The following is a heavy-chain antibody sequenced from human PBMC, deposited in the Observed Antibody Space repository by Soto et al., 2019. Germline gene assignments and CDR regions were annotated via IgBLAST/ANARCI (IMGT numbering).Heavy chain of an antibody. Sequence: SETLSLTCTVSGGSISSGDYYWSWIRQPPGKGLEWIGYIYYSGSTYYNQSLKSRVTISVDTYKNQFSLKLSSVTAADTAVYYCAREEGADGAFDIWGQGTMVTVSS. CDR3: AREEGADGAFDI. CDR2: IYYSGST. V-gene: IGHV4-30-4*01. CDR1: GGSISSGDYY. J-gene: IGHJ3*02.